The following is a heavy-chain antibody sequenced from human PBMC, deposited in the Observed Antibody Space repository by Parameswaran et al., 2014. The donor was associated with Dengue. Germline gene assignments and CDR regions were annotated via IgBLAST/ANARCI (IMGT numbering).Heavy chain of an antibody. CDR2: INPNSGGT. Sequence: WVRQAPGQGLEWMGWINPNSGGTNYAQNLQGWVTMTWDTSISTAYMELSRLTSDDTAVYYCAGETGGTYFFPYWGQGTPGHRLL. CDR3: AGETGGTYFFPY. D-gene: IGHD2-8*02. V-gene: IGHV1-2*04. J-gene: IGHJ4*02.